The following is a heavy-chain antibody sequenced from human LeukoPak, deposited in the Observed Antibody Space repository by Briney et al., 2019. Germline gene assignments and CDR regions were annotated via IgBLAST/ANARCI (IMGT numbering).Heavy chain of an antibody. CDR3: ARDGGDIVVVPAADYYYYGMDV. CDR1: GFTFSSYA. CDR2: ISGSGGST. J-gene: IGHJ6*04. Sequence: GSLRLSCAASGFTFSSYAMSWVRQAPGRGLEWVSAISGSGGSTYYADSVKGRFTISRDNSKNTLYLQMNSLRAEDTAVYYCARDGGDIVVVPAADYYYYGMDVWGKGTTVTVSS. D-gene: IGHD2-2*01. V-gene: IGHV3-23*01.